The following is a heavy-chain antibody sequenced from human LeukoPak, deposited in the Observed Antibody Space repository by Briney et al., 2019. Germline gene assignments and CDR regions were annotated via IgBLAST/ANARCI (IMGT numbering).Heavy chain of an antibody. J-gene: IGHJ4*02. V-gene: IGHV3-23*01. CDR1: GFTFSSYV. Sequence: PGGSLRLSCAASGFTFSSYVMSWVRQAPGKGLEWVSAISGSSDNTYYADSVKGRFTISRDNSKNTLYLHMNSLRAEDTAVYYCATLNLFYSSGWYDYIDYWGQGTLVTVSS. D-gene: IGHD6-19*01. CDR3: ATLNLFYSSGWYDYIDY. CDR2: ISGSSDNT.